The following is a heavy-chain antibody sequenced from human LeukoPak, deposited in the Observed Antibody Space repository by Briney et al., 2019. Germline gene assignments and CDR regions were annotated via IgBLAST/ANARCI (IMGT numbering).Heavy chain of an antibody. CDR3: ARGGWYTWFDP. CDR2: IWYDGSNK. Sequence: PGGSLRLSCAASGFTFCSYGMHWVRQAPGKGLEWVAVIWYDGSNKYYADSVKGRFTISRDNSKNTVYLQMNSLRAEDTAVYYCARGGWYTWFDPWGQGTLVTVSS. J-gene: IGHJ5*02. V-gene: IGHV3-33*01. D-gene: IGHD6-19*01. CDR1: GFTFCSYG.